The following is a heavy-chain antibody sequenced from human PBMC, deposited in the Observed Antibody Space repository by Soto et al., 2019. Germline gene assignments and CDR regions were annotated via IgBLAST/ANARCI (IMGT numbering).Heavy chain of an antibody. Sequence: GESLKISCKGSGYSFTNYWIGWVRQMPGKGLEWMGLIYPGDSDTRYSPSFEGQVTISADKSISTAYLQWSGLKASDTAMYYCARRKASSTSSLSFRAGFDYWGQGTLVTVSS. D-gene: IGHD2-2*01. J-gene: IGHJ4*02. V-gene: IGHV5-51*01. CDR1: GYSFTNYW. CDR3: ARRKASSTSSLSFRAGFDY. CDR2: IYPGDSDT.